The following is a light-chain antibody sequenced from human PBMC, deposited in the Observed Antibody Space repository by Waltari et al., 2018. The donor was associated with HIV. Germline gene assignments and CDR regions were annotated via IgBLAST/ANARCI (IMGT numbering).Light chain of an antibody. CDR2: EVR. Sequence: QSALTQPASVSGSPGQSITISCTGTGSDVGGYNYVSRYQQRPGAAPKLLIYEVRNRPSGISNRFSGSKSGNTASLTISGLQAEDEADYYCSSYTDTTTLGVVFGGGTKLTVL. CDR3: SSYTDTTTLGVV. CDR1: GSDVGGYNY. V-gene: IGLV2-14*01. J-gene: IGLJ2*01.